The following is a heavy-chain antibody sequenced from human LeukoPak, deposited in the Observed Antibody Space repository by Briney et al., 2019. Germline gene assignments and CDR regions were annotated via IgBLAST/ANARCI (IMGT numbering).Heavy chain of an antibody. V-gene: IGHV1-58*01. CDR2: IVVGSGNT. CDR3: AASESPYCSGGSCYPSYYYGMDV. CDR1: GFTFTSSA. Sequence: SVTVSCTASGFTFTSSAVQWVRQARGQRLEWIGWIVVGSGNTNYAQKFQERVTITRDMSTSTAYMELSSLRSEDTAVYYCAASESPYCSGGSCYPSYYYGMDVWGQGTTVTVSS. J-gene: IGHJ6*02. D-gene: IGHD2-15*01.